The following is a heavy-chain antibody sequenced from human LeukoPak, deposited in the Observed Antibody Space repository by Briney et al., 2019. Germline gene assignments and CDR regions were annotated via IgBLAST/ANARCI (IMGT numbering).Heavy chain of an antibody. D-gene: IGHD3-3*01. CDR3: ARVLVGFWSGYYPIGEYYYMDV. Sequence: ASVKVSCKASGYTFTSYDINWVRQATGQGLEWMGIINPSGGSTSYAQKLQGRVTMTTDTSTSTAYMELRSLRSDDTAVYYCARVLVGFWSGYYPIGEYYYMDVWGKGTTVTVSS. CDR1: GYTFTSYD. V-gene: IGHV1-46*01. J-gene: IGHJ6*03. CDR2: INPSGGST.